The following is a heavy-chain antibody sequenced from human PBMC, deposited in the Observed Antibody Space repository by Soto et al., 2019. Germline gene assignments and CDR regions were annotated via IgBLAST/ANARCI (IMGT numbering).Heavy chain of an antibody. CDR1: GGSISSGCYY. V-gene: IGHV4-31*03. CDR2: IYYSGST. Sequence: SETLSLTCTLSGGSISSGCYYWSWIRQHPGKGQEWIGYIYYSGSTYYNPSLKSRVTIPVDASRNQFSLKLSSVTAADTAVYYCARGPVMITFGGVIVIPHTNWFGPWGQGTLVTVSS. J-gene: IGHJ5*02. D-gene: IGHD3-16*02. CDR3: ARGPVMITFGGVIVIPHTNWFGP.